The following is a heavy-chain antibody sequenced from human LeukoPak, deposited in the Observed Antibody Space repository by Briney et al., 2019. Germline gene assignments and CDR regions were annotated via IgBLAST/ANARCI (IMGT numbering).Heavy chain of an antibody. Sequence: ASVKVSCKVSGYTLTELSMHWVRQAPGKGLEWMGGFDPEDGETIYAQKFQSRVTMTEDTSTDTAYMELSSLRSEDTAVYYCATVPRWGSYYFDYWGQGTLVTVSS. CDR1: GYTLTELS. D-gene: IGHD3-16*01. V-gene: IGHV1-24*01. J-gene: IGHJ4*02. CDR3: ATVPRWGSYYFDY. CDR2: FDPEDGET.